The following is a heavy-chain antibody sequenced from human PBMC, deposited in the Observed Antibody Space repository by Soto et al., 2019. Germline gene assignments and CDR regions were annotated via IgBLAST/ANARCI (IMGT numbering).Heavy chain of an antibody. CDR1: GGSVSSGSYY. Sequence: QVQLQESGPGLVKPSETLSLTCTVSGGSVSSGSYYWSWIRQPPGKGLEWIGYIYYSGSTNYNPLISCRVTISXXTXKXXFSLKLRSVTAADTAVYYCARDEGSGSGRTYGMDVWGHGTTVTVSS. D-gene: IGHD3-10*01. CDR2: IYYSGST. V-gene: IGHV4-61*01. CDR3: ARDEGSGSGRTYGMDV. J-gene: IGHJ6*02.